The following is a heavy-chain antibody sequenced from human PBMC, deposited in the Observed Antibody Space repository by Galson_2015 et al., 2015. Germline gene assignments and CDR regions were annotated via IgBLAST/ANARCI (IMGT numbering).Heavy chain of an antibody. CDR2: INPSGGST. Sequence: SVQVSCKASGYTFTSYYMHWVRQAPGQGLEWMGIINPSGGSTSYAQKFQGRVTMTRDTSTSTVYMELSSLRSEDTAVYYCARATYYDCWSGYYSAFDIWGQGTMVTVSS. J-gene: IGHJ3*02. D-gene: IGHD3-3*01. V-gene: IGHV1-46*01. CDR3: ARATYYDCWSGYYSAFDI. CDR1: GYTFTSYY.